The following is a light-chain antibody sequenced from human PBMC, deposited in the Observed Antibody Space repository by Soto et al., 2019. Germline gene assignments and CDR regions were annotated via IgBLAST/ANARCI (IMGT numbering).Light chain of an antibody. V-gene: IGKV3-20*01. CDR1: QSVSITY. Sequence: EIVLTQSPGTLSLSPGERATLSCRASQSVSITYLAWYQQKPGQAPRLLIYGASIRATGIPDRFSGNGSGTDFTLTISRLEPEDFAVYYCQQYGRSSWTFGQGTKVEIK. J-gene: IGKJ1*01. CDR2: GAS. CDR3: QQYGRSSWT.